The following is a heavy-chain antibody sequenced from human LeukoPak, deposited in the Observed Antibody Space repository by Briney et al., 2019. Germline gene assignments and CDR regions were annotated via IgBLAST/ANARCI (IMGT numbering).Heavy chain of an antibody. V-gene: IGHV1-8*03. CDR1: GYTFTSCD. CDR3: ARVAVRGSGWYGYYFDY. CDR2: MNPNSGNT. D-gene: IGHD6-19*01. Sequence: ASVKVSCKASGYTFTSCDINWVRQATGQGLEWMGWMNPNSGNTGYAQKFQGRVTITRNTSISTAYMELSSLRSEDTAVYYCARVAVRGSGWYGYYFDYWGQGTLVTVSS. J-gene: IGHJ4*02.